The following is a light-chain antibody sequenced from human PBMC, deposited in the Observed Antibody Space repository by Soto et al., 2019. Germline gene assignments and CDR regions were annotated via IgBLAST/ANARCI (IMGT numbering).Light chain of an antibody. CDR2: GAS. V-gene: IGKV1-39*01. CDR3: QQSYSTLRT. J-gene: IGKJ1*01. CDR1: QSISIY. Sequence: DIQMTQSPSSLSASVGDRVTITCRASQSISIYLNWYQQKPGEAPRLLMYGASSLQSGVPSRFSGSGSGEDFTLTISSLQPEDVATYYCQQSYSTLRTFGQGTKVEIK.